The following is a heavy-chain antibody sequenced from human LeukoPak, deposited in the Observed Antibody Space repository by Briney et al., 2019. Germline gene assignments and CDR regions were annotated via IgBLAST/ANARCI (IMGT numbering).Heavy chain of an antibody. V-gene: IGHV4-59*01. J-gene: IGHJ4*02. Sequence: SETLSLTCTASAGSISSYYWSLIRQPPGKGLEWIGYIYQSGSTSYNPSLKSRVTISVDTSKNQFSLKLSSVTAADTAMYYCARGASTRDFDYWGQGTLVTVSS. CDR2: IYQSGST. CDR3: ARGASTRDFDY. D-gene: IGHD1-26*01. CDR1: AGSISSYY.